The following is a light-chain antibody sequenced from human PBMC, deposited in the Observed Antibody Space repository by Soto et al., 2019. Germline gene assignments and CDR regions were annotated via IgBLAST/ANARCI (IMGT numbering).Light chain of an antibody. V-gene: IGLV2-11*01. CDR3: CSYAGSYTYV. Sequence: QSALTQPRSVSGSPGQSVTISCTGTSSDVGDYNYVSWYQQHPGKAPKLMIYDVSKWPSGVPDRFSCSKSGNTASLTISGLQAEDEADYYCCSYAGSYTYVFGTGTKLTVL. CDR2: DVS. CDR1: SSDVGDYNY. J-gene: IGLJ1*01.